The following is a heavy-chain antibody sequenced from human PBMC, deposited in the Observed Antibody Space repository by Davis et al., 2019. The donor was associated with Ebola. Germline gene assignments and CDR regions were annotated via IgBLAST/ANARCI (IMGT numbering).Heavy chain of an antibody. D-gene: IGHD2/OR15-2a*01. CDR3: VRLNSNSINSDY. Sequence: PGGSLRLSCAASGFTFSNFWMHWVRQAPGKGLVWVARVNSGGSGTSYADSVKGRFTISRDNTKNSLFLQMNSLRAEDTAVYYCVRLNSNSINSDYWGQGTLVTVSS. CDR2: VNSGGSGT. V-gene: IGHV3-74*01. CDR1: GFTFSNFW. J-gene: IGHJ4*02.